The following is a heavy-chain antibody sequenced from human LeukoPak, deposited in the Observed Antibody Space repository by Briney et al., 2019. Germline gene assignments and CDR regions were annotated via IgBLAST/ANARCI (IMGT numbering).Heavy chain of an antibody. CDR2: ISWNSGSI. CDR3: AKDKGITMIWNFDY. J-gene: IGHJ4*02. V-gene: IGHV3-9*01. D-gene: IGHD3-22*01. Sequence: PGRSLRRSCAASGFTFDDYAMHWVRQAPGKGLEWVSGISWNSGSIGYADSVKGRFTISRDNAKNPLYLQMNSLRAEDTALYYCAKDKGITMIWNFDYWGQGTLVTVSS. CDR1: GFTFDDYA.